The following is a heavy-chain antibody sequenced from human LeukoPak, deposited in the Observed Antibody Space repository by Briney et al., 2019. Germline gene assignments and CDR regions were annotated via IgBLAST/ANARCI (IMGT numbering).Heavy chain of an antibody. CDR3: ARDGYRVTGYYYYMDV. J-gene: IGHJ6*03. V-gene: IGHV4-4*07. CDR1: GGPISSYY. CDR2: IYASGNT. D-gene: IGHD5-12*01. Sequence: PSETLSLTCTVSGGPISSYYWSWVRQPAGKGLEWVGRIYASGNTNYNPSLKGRVTMTVDTSKNQFTLNLSSVTAADTAVYYCARDGYRVTGYYYYMDVWGKGTTVTVSS.